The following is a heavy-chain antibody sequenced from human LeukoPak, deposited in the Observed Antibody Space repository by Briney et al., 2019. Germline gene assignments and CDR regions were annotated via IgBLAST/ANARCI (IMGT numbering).Heavy chain of an antibody. CDR1: GGSISSYY. Sequence: PSETLSLTCTVSGGSISSYYWSWIRQPVGKGLEWIGRIYTSGSTNYNPSLKSRVTMPVDTSKNQFSLKLSSVTAADTAVYYCARADSGGYRFDSFDFWGQGTMVTVSS. D-gene: IGHD3-22*01. CDR3: ARADSGGYRFDSFDF. V-gene: IGHV4-4*07. J-gene: IGHJ3*01. CDR2: IYTSGST.